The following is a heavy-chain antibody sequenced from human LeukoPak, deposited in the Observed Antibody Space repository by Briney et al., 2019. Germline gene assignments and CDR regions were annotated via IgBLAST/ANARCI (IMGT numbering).Heavy chain of an antibody. Sequence: ASVKVSCKASGYTFTSYAMHWVRQAPGQRLEWMGWINAGNGNTKYSQKFQGRVTITTDESTSTAYMELSSLRSEDTAVYYCARARSPSSGYLLRDHNWFDPWGQGTLVTVSS. CDR2: INAGNGNT. CDR1: GYTFTSYA. D-gene: IGHD3-22*01. CDR3: ARARSPSSGYLLRDHNWFDP. J-gene: IGHJ5*02. V-gene: IGHV1-3*01.